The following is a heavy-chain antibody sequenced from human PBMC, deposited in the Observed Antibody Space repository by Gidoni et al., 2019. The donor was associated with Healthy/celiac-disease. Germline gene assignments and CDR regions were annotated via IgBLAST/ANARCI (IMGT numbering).Heavy chain of an antibody. CDR3: AKDRVAQRTYFDY. Sequence: QVQLVESVGGVVQPGRSLRLSCAASGFTFSSYGMHWVRRAPGKGLEWVAVISYDGSNKYYADSVKGRFTISRDNSKNTLYLQMNSLRAEDTAVYYCAKDRVAQRTYFDYWGQGTLVTVSS. D-gene: IGHD1-1*01. J-gene: IGHJ4*02. CDR1: GFTFSSYG. CDR2: ISYDGSNK. V-gene: IGHV3-30*18.